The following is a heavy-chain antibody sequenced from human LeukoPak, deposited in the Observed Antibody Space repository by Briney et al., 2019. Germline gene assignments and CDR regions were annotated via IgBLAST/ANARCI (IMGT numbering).Heavy chain of an antibody. CDR2: MNPNSGNT. Sequence: ASVKVSCKASGYTFTSYDINWVRQATGQGLEWMGWMNPNSGNTGYAQKFQGRVTMTRNTSISTAYMELSSLRSEDTAVYYCARGPTYYDFWSGYWRRYMDVWGKGITVTVSS. V-gene: IGHV1-8*01. CDR1: GYTFTSYD. D-gene: IGHD3-3*01. J-gene: IGHJ6*03. CDR3: ARGPTYYDFWSGYWRRYMDV.